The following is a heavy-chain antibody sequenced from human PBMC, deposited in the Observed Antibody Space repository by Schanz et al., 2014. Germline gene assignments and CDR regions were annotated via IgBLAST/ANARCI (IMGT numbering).Heavy chain of an antibody. D-gene: IGHD1-26*01. CDR2: INTGSNYI. CDR3: ARNRGSGGQNWYFDL. V-gene: IGHV3-11*05. CDR1: GFTFSDYY. Sequence: VHLVESGGGLVQPGGSLRLSCAASGFTFSDYYINWIRQAPGKGLEWISFINTGSNYINYADSVKGRFTISRDNTKNSLFLQLNSLRADDTAVYYCARNRGSGGQNWYFDLWGRGTLVTVSS. J-gene: IGHJ2*01.